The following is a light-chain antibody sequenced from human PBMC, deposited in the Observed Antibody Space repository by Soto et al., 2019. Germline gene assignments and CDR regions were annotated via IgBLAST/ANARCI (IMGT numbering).Light chain of an antibody. J-gene: IGLJ1*01. Sequence: QSVLTQPPSASGTPGQGVTISCSGSSSNIGSNYVYWYQHLTGTAPKLLIYRNNQRPSGVPDRFSGSKSGTSASLAISGLRSEDEADYYCATWDDSLSNYVFGTGTRSPS. CDR3: ATWDDSLSNYV. V-gene: IGLV1-47*01. CDR1: SSNIGSNY. CDR2: RNN.